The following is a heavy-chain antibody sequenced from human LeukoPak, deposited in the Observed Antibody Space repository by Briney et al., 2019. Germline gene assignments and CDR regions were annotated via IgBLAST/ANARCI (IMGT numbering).Heavy chain of an antibody. Sequence: GGSLRLSCAASGFTFSSYAMHWVRQAPGKGLEWVAVISYDGSNKYYADSVKGRFTISRDNSKNTLYLQMNSLRAEDTAVYYCARGARLWFGEHYFDYWGQGTLVTVSS. CDR1: GFTFSSYA. J-gene: IGHJ4*02. V-gene: IGHV3-30*04. D-gene: IGHD3-10*01. CDR2: ISYDGSNK. CDR3: ARGARLWFGEHYFDY.